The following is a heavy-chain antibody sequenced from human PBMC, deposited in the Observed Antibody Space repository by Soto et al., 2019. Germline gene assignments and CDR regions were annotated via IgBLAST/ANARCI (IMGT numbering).Heavy chain of an antibody. CDR3: ARVGTPYCSGGSCYRWFDP. Sequence: QVQLVQSGAEVKKPGSSVKVSCKASGGTFSSYTITWVRQAPGQGLEWMGGIFHIFGTANNAQKFQGTGTITADESTSTAYMELSSLRSEDTAVYYCARVGTPYCSGGSCYRWFDPWGQGTLVTVSS. V-gene: IGHV1-69*01. CDR2: IFHIFGTA. CDR1: GGTFSSYT. D-gene: IGHD2-15*01. J-gene: IGHJ5*02.